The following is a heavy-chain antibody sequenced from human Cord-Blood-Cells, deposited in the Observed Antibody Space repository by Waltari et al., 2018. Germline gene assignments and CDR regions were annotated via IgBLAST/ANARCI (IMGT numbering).Heavy chain of an antibody. V-gene: IGHV1-2*02. CDR1: GYTFTGYY. CDR2: INPNSGGT. D-gene: IGHD7-27*01. CDR3: AREAHNWGSKGYAFDI. J-gene: IGHJ3*02. Sequence: QVQLVQSGAEVKKPGASVKVSCKASGYTFTGYYMHWVRQAPGQGLEWMGLINPNSGGTNYAQKFQGRVTMTRDTSISTAYMELSRLRSDDTAVYYCAREAHNWGSKGYAFDIWGQGTMVTVSS.